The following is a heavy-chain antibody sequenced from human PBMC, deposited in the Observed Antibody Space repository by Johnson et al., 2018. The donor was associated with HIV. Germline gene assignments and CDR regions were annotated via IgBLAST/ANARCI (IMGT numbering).Heavy chain of an antibody. CDR2: ISSRDSTI. CDR3: ASQVRGLRLGVDAFDI. V-gene: IGHV3-11*01. Sequence: QVQLVESGGGLVKPGGSLRLSCAASGFTLSDYYMSWVRQAPGKGLEWVSYISSRDSTIYYADSVKGRFTISRDNAKNSLYLQMNKLRAEDTAVYFCASQVRGLRLGVDAFDIWGQGTMVTVSS. J-gene: IGHJ3*02. D-gene: IGHD3-16*01. CDR1: GFTLSDYY.